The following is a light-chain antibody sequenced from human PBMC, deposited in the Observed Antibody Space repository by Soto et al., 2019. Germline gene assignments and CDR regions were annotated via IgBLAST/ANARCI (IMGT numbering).Light chain of an antibody. J-gene: IGLJ1*01. CDR2: EVS. CDR1: SSDVGGYNY. Sequence: QSVLTQPASVSGSPGQSITISCTGTSSDVGGYNYVSWYEQHPGKAPKLMICEVSNRPSGVSNRFSGSKSGNTASLTISGLQAEDEADYYCSSYTSSSPLYVFGTGTKVTVL. V-gene: IGLV2-14*01. CDR3: SSYTSSSPLYV.